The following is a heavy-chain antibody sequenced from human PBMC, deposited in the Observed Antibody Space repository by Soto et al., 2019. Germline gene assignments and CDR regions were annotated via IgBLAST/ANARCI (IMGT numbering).Heavy chain of an antibody. CDR2: INPSGGST. CDR1: GYTFTSYY. J-gene: IGHJ4*02. D-gene: IGHD6-19*01. CDR3: AWARKGSGWYGGYFDY. V-gene: IGHV1-46*01. Sequence: ASVKVSCKASGYTFTSYYMHWVRQAPGQGLEWMGIINPSGGSTSYAQKFQGRVTMTRDTSTSTVYMELSSLRSEDTAVYYCAWARKGSGWYGGYFDYWGQGTLVTVS.